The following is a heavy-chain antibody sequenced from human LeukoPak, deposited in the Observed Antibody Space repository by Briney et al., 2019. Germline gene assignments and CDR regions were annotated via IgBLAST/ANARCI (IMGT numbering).Heavy chain of an antibody. CDR2: MNPNSGNT. CDR1: GYTFTSYD. V-gene: IGHV1-8*01. CDR3: ARARYYYDSSGYPPGHYYYMDV. J-gene: IGHJ6*03. Sequence: ASVKVSCKASGYTFTSYDINWVRQATGQGLEWMGWMNPNSGNTGYAQKFQGRVTMTRNTSISTAYMELSSLRAEDTAVYYCARARYYYDSSGYPPGHYYYMDVWGKGTTVTVSS. D-gene: IGHD3-22*01.